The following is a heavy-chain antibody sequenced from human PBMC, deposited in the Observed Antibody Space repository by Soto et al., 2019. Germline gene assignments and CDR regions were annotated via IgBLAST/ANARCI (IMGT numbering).Heavy chain of an antibody. CDR2: IYYSGNT. D-gene: IGHD3-16*01. CDR3: AREGGESSDGLYYFDS. Sequence: SETLSLTCTVSGGSTSSDNYWSWIRQPPGKGLEWIGHIYYSGNTDYNPSLKSRLAISIDTSKNQFSLKLSSVTAADTAVYFFAREGGESSDGLYYFDSWGQGSLVTVSS. CDR1: GGSTSSDNY. V-gene: IGHV4-30-4*01. J-gene: IGHJ4*02.